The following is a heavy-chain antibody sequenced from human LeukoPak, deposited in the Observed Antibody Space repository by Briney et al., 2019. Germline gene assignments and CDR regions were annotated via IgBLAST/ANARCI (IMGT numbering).Heavy chain of an antibody. CDR1: GFTFSNYG. CDR2: ISYDGSNK. J-gene: IGHJ4*02. D-gene: IGHD2-21*02. Sequence: PGGSLRLSCAASGFTFSNYGMHWVRQAPGKGLEWVAVISYDGSNKYYADSVKGRFTISRDNSKNTLYLQMNSLRAEDTAVYYCAKDYCGGDCSTFDYWGQGTLVTVSS. V-gene: IGHV3-30*18. CDR3: AKDYCGGDCSTFDY.